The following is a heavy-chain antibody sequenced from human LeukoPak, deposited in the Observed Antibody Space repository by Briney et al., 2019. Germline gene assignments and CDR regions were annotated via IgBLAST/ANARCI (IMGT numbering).Heavy chain of an antibody. D-gene: IGHD6-19*01. CDR1: GGIFSSYA. Sequence: SVKVSCKASGGIFSSYAISWVRQAPGQGLEWMGGIIPIFGTANYAQKFQGRVTITADKSTSTAYMELSSLRSEDTAVYYCARVGKKYSSGWYDGDYWGQGTLVTVSS. J-gene: IGHJ4*02. V-gene: IGHV1-69*06. CDR3: ARVGKKYSSGWYDGDY. CDR2: IIPIFGTA.